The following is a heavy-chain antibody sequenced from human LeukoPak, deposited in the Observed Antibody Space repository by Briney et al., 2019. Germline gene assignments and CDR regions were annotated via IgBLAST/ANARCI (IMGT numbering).Heavy chain of an antibody. J-gene: IGHJ4*02. Sequence: KPSETLSLTCTVSGGSISSYYWSWIRQPPGKGLEWIGYIYYSGSTNYNPSLKSRVTISVDTSKNQFSLKLSSVTAADTAVYYCTRANPRSVYDILTGYYTVFDYWGQGTLVTVSS. CDR3: TRANPRSVYDILTGYYTVFDY. D-gene: IGHD3-9*01. CDR1: GGSISSYY. V-gene: IGHV4-59*01. CDR2: IYYSGST.